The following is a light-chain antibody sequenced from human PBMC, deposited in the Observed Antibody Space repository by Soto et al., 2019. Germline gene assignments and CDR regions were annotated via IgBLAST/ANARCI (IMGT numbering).Light chain of an antibody. J-gene: IGKJ1*01. CDR2: DAS. Sequence: EIVLTQSPATRSLSPGERATLSCRASQSVSSCLAWYQQKPGQAPRLLIYDASNRATGIPARFSGGGSGTDFTLNISSLEPEDFAVYYCQQCSSWLWTFGQGTKVQIK. CDR1: QSVSSC. V-gene: IGKV3-11*01. CDR3: QQCSSWLWT.